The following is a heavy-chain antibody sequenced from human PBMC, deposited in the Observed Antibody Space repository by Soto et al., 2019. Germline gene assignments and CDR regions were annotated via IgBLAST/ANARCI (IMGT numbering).Heavy chain of an antibody. CDR3: ARGVETVVTPRFNL. V-gene: IGHV4-30-2*01. D-gene: IGHD2-21*02. CDR1: GGSISSGGYS. J-gene: IGHJ2*01. Sequence: PSETLSLTCAVSGGSISSGGYSWSWIRQPPGKGLEWIGYIYHSGSTYYNPSLKSRVTISVDTSKNQFSLKLSSVTAADTAVYYCARGVETVVTPRFNLWGRGTLVTVSS. CDR2: IYHSGST.